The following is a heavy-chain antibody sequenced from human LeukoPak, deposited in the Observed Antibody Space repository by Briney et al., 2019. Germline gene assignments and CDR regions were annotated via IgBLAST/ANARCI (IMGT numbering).Heavy chain of an antibody. Sequence: RPSETLSLTCTVSGGSISSGGYYWSWIRQHPGKGLEWIGYIYYSGGTYYNPSLKSRVTISVDTSKNQFSLKLSSVTAADTAVYYCARVGSTTLLYYFDYWGQGTLVTVSS. J-gene: IGHJ4*02. CDR2: IYYSGGT. D-gene: IGHD2-2*01. CDR1: GGSISSGGYY. V-gene: IGHV4-31*03. CDR3: ARVGSTTLLYYFDY.